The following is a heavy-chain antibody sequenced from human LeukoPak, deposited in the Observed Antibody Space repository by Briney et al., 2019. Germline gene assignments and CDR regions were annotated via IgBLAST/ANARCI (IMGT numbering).Heavy chain of an antibody. CDR2: TSRDGSAE. Sequence: HPGGSLRLSCAASGFSFSDYGMHWVRQAPGKGLEWVAMTSRDGSAEYYGDSVKGRFTISRDNSKNTLYLQMNSLRPEDTAVYHCAKDLYGSGWHNYFDPWGQGALVTVSS. D-gene: IGHD6-19*01. CDR1: GFSFSDYG. CDR3: AKDLYGSGWHNYFDP. V-gene: IGHV3-30*18. J-gene: IGHJ5*02.